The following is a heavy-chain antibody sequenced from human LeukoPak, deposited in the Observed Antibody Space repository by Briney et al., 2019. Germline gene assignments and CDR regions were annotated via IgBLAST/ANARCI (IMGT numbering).Heavy chain of an antibody. J-gene: IGHJ4*02. CDR1: GFTFSSYA. D-gene: IGHD3-10*01. CDR3: ASHRGTMGY. CDR2: ISYDGSNK. Sequence: GGSLRLSCAASGFTFSSYAMHWVRQAPGKGLEWVAVISYDGSNKYYADSVKGRFTISRDNSKNTLYLQMNSLRAEDTAVYYCASHRGTMGYWGQGTLVTVSS. V-gene: IGHV3-30*04.